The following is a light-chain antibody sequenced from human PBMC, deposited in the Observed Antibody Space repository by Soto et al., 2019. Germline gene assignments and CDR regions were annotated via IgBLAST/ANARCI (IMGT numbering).Light chain of an antibody. V-gene: IGKV3-15*01. CDR3: QQYNNWPRT. CDR1: QSVSSN. J-gene: IGKJ1*01. Sequence: EIVMTQSPATLSVSPGERATLSCRASQSVSSNLAWYQQTPGQAPRLLIYGASTRATGIPARFSGSGSGTEFTLTISSLQSEDFAVYYCQQYNNWPRTVGQGTKVDTK. CDR2: GAS.